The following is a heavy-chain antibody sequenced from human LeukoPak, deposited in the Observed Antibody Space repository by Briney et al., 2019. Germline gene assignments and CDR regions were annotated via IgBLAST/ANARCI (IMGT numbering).Heavy chain of an antibody. CDR2: INHSGST. CDR1: GGSFSGYY. Sequence: PSETLSLTCAVYGGSFSGYYWSWIRQPPGKGLEWIGEINHSGSTNYNPSLKSRVTISVDTSKNQFSLKLSSVTAADMAVYYCARGLGSVAADYYYYYMDVWGKGTTVTVSS. J-gene: IGHJ6*03. CDR3: ARGLGSVAADYYYYYMDV. V-gene: IGHV4-34*01. D-gene: IGHD2-15*01.